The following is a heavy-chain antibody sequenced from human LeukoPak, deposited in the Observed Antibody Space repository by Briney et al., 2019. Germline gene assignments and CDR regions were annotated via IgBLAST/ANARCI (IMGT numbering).Heavy chain of an antibody. CDR1: GCTFTSYG. Sequence: GASVKVSCKASGCTFTSYGISWVRQAPGQGLEWMGWISAYNGNTNYAQKLQGRVTMTTDTSTSTAYMELRSLRSDDTAVYYCARSWGGRSWYFYFDYWGQGTLVTVSS. CDR3: ARSWGGRSWYFYFDY. J-gene: IGHJ4*02. V-gene: IGHV1-18*04. D-gene: IGHD6-13*01. CDR2: ISAYNGNT.